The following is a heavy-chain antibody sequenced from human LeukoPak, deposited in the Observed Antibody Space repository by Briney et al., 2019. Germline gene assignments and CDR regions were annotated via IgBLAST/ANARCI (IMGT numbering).Heavy chain of an antibody. D-gene: IGHD3-10*01. CDR1: GGSFRVYY. V-gene: IGHV4-34*01. CDR3: ARDKGQYGSGARGFTWFDP. Sequence: SETLSLTCAAYGGSFRVYYWSWLPQPPGKGLEWIGEISHSGTTNYNPSLKSRVTISVGTSKSQFSLKQSSVTAADTAVYYCARDKGQYGSGARGFTWFDPWGQGTLVTVSS. CDR2: ISHSGTT. J-gene: IGHJ5*02.